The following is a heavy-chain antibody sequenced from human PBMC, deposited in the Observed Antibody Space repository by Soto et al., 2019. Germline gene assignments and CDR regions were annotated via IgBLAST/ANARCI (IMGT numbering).Heavy chain of an antibody. CDR3: AKRRGAGGHFDY. D-gene: IGHD2-15*01. Sequence: GGSLRLSCAASGFTFTNYAMGWVRQAPGKGLEWVSVVSSGGSTYYADSVTGRFTVSRDNSKNTLSLQMNSLRAEDTAVYYCAKRRGAGGHFDYWGQGALVTVPS. CDR1: GFTFTNYA. CDR2: VSSGGST. J-gene: IGHJ4*02. V-gene: IGHV3-23*01.